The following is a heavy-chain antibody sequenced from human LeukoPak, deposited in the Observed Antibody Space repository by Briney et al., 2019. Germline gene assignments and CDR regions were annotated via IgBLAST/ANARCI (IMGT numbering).Heavy chain of an antibody. Sequence: ASVKVSCKASGYTFTGYYMHWVRQAPGQGLEWMGRINPNSGGTNYAQKFQGRVTMTRDTSISTAYVELSRLRSDDTAVYYCARPYSYCGGDCPSWAFDIWGQGTMVTVSS. CDR2: INPNSGGT. J-gene: IGHJ3*02. D-gene: IGHD2-21*02. CDR3: ARPYSYCGGDCPSWAFDI. CDR1: GYTFTGYY. V-gene: IGHV1-2*06.